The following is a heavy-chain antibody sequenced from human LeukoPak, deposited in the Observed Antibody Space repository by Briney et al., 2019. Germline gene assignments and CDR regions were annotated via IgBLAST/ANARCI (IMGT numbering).Heavy chain of an antibody. D-gene: IGHD3-22*01. J-gene: IGHJ4*02. V-gene: IGHV3-11*01. CDR1: GFTFSDCY. Sequence: GGSLRLSCAASGFTFSDCYMNWIRQAPGKGLEWVSYISSSGSTIYYADSVKGRFTISRDNSKNTLYLQMNSLRAEDTAVYYCAKLKYYYDSSGSDYWGQGTLVTVSS. CDR3: AKLKYYYDSSGSDY. CDR2: ISSSGSTI.